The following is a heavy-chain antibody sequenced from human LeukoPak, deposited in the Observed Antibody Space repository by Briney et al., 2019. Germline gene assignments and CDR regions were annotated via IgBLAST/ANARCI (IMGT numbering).Heavy chain of an antibody. CDR3: ARGGWTTPSDF. D-gene: IGHD4-11*01. V-gene: IGHV1-18*01. CDR1: GYTFDSYV. CDR2: ITAYNGNA. Sequence: ASVKVSCKASGYTFDSYVINWVRQAPGQGLEWMGWITAYNGNANYAQKVQGRVTMTTDTSTSTAYMELRSLRSDDTAVYYCARGGWTTPSDFWGQGTLVTVSS. J-gene: IGHJ4*02.